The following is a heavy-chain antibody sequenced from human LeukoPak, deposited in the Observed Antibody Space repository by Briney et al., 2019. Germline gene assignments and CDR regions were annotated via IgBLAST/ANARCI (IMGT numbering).Heavy chain of an antibody. J-gene: IGHJ4*02. Sequence: SVKVSCKASGGTFSSYAISWVRQAPGQGLEWMGRIIPILGIANYAQKFQGRVTITADKSTSTAYMELSSLRSEDTAVYYCAVDILTGYYTVDYWGQGTLVTVSS. CDR3: AVDILTGYYTVDY. CDR2: IIPILGIA. CDR1: GGTFSSYA. V-gene: IGHV1-69*04. D-gene: IGHD3-9*01.